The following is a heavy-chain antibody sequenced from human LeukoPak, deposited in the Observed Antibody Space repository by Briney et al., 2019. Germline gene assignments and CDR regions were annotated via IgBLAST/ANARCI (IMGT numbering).Heavy chain of an antibody. CDR2: IYYSGST. CDR3: ARLRRDSSSSSCPPSWFDP. V-gene: IGHV4-39*01. Sequence: PSETLSLTCSASGGSISSIRYYWGWIRQPPGKGLEWIGSIYYSGSTYYNPSLKSRVTISVDTSKNQFSLKLSSVTTADTAVYYCARLRRDSSSSSCPPSWFDPWGQGTLVTVSS. CDR1: GGSISSIRYY. J-gene: IGHJ5*02. D-gene: IGHD2-2*01.